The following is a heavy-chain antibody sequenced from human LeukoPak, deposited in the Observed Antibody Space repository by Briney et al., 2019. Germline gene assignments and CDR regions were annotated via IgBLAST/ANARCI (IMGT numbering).Heavy chain of an antibody. V-gene: IGHV3-30-3*01. Sequence: GGSLRLSCAASGFTFSSYAMHWVRQAPGKGLEWVAAISYDGSNKYYADSVKGRFTISRDNSKNTLYLQMNSLRAEDTAVYYCARLPSYYDAFDIWGQGTMVTVSS. J-gene: IGHJ3*02. D-gene: IGHD3-10*01. CDR3: ARLPSYYDAFDI. CDR1: GFTFSSYA. CDR2: ISYDGSNK.